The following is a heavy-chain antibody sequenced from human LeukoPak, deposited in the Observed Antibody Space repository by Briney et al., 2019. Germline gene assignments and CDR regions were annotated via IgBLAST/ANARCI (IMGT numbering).Heavy chain of an antibody. V-gene: IGHV3-30*01. Sequence: GGSLRLSCAASGFTFSSYAMHWVRQAPGKGLEWVAVISYDGSNKYYADSVKGRFTISRDNSKNTLYLQMNSLRAEDTAVYYCARVPVAGSSLHDYWGQGTLVTVSS. CDR3: ARVPVAGSSLHDY. D-gene: IGHD6-6*01. CDR1: GFTFSSYA. J-gene: IGHJ4*02. CDR2: ISYDGSNK.